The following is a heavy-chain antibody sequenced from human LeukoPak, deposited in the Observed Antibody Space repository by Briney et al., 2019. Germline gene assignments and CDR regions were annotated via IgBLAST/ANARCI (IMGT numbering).Heavy chain of an antibody. V-gene: IGHV4-38-2*02. CDR3: ARLWFGEFGGIDY. D-gene: IGHD3-10*01. Sequence: EXXSLTCTVSGYSISSGHYWGWIRQPPGKGLEWIGSSYHSGSTYYNPSLKRRVTISVDTSKNQFSLKLSSVTAADTAVYYCARLWFGEFGGIDYWGQGTLVTVSS. CDR1: GYSISSGHY. J-gene: IGHJ4*02. CDR2: SYHSGST.